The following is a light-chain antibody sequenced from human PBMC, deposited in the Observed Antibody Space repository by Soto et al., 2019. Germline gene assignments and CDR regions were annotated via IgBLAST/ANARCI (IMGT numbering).Light chain of an antibody. V-gene: IGKV3-11*01. CDR1: QSVSSY. CDR2: DAS. J-gene: IGKJ5*01. CDR3: QQRINWPPGT. Sequence: EIVWTQSPATLSLSPGERATLSCRASQSVSSYLAWYQQKPGQAPRLLIYDASNRATGIPARFSGSGSGTDFTLTISSLETEDFAVYYCQQRINWPPGTFGQGTRLEIK.